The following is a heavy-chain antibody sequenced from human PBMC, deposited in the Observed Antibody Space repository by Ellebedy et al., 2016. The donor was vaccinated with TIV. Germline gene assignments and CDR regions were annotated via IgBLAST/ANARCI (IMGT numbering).Heavy chain of an antibody. CDR3: ASGRTTISTWHYYGLDV. CDR1: GDTFNSHA. CDR2: IIPLFGTA. V-gene: IGHV1-69*13. J-gene: IGHJ6*02. Sequence: AASVKVSCKASGDTFNSHAISWVRHAPGQGLEWLGGIIPLFGTANYAQKFQGRVTITADESTSTAYMELSSLRSGDTAVYYCASGRTTISTWHYYGLDVWGQGTTVTVSS. D-gene: IGHD4-11*01.